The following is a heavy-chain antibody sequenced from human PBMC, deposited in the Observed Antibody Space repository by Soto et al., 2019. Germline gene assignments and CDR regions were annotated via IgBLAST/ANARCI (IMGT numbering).Heavy chain of an antibody. J-gene: IGHJ6*02. CDR2: MNPNSGNT. D-gene: IGHD3-3*01. V-gene: IGHV1-8*01. CDR3: ARAPKVLRFLEWSPGMDV. Sequence: ASVKVSCKASGYTFTSYDINWVRQATGQGLEWMGWMNPNSGNTGYAQKFQGRVTMTRNTSISTAYMELSSLRSEDTAVYYCARAPKVLRFLEWSPGMDVWGQGTTVTVSS. CDR1: GYTFTSYD.